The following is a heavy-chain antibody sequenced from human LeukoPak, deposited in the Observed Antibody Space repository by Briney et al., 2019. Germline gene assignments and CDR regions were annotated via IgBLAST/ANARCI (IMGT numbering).Heavy chain of an antibody. CDR3: ARHVSTSESENFDY. J-gene: IGHJ4*02. Sequence: SETLSLTCTVSGVSISSYYWSWIRQPPGKGLEWMGYIYTSGSTNHNPSLKSRVTISVDTSKNQFSLKLSSVTAADTAVYYCARHVSTSESENFDYWGQGTLVTVSS. D-gene: IGHD3-10*02. CDR2: IYTSGST. V-gene: IGHV4-4*09. CDR1: GVSISSYY.